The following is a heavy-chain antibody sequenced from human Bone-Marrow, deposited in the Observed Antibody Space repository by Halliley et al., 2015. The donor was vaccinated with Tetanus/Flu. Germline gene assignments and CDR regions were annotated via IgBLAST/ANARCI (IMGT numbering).Heavy chain of an antibody. CDR2: IYYSGRT. J-gene: IGHJ3*02. CDR1: GGSIGTYY. D-gene: IGHD3-10*01. V-gene: IGHV4-59*01. CDR3: ARADVLGPFDI. Sequence: TLSLTCTVSGGSIGTYYWNWIRQPPGKGLEWIGYIYYSGRTNYKSSLKSRVTISIDTSKNQFSLKVRSVTAADTAVYYCARADVLGPFDIWGQGTVVTVSS.